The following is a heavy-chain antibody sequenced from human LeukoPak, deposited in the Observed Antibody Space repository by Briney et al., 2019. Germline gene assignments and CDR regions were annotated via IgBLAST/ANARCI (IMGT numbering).Heavy chain of an antibody. CDR2: ISSSGSTI. Sequence: GGSLRLSCAASGFTFSSYEMNWVRQAPGKGLEWVSYISSSGSTIYYADSVKGRFTISRDNSKNTLYLQMNSLRAEDTAVYYCAKDRRILTGYYDFDYWGQGTLVTVSS. V-gene: IGHV3-48*03. J-gene: IGHJ4*02. CDR3: AKDRRILTGYYDFDY. D-gene: IGHD3-9*01. CDR1: GFTFSSYE.